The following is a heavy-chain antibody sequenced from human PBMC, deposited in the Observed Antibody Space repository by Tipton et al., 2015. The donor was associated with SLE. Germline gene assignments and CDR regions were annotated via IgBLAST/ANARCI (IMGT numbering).Heavy chain of an antibody. CDR1: GGSISSYY. CDR2: IYYSGST. J-gene: IGHJ3*02. CDR3: ARPSGGTVFGAFDI. D-gene: IGHD3-3*01. V-gene: IGHV4-59*01. Sequence: TLSLTCTVSGGSISSYYWSWIREPPGNGLEWRGFIYYSGSTNYNPSLKSRVTISGDTTKNQLSLKLSSVTAADTAVYYCARPSGGTVFGAFDIWGQGTMVTVSS.